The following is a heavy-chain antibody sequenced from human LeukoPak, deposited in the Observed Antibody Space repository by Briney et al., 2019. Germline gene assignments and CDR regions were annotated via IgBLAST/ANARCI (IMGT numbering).Heavy chain of an antibody. Sequence: GASVKVSCKASGYTFTSYGISWVRQAPGQGLEWMGWISAYNGNTNYAQKLQGRVTMTTDTSTSTAYMELRSLRSDDTAVYYCARQDRVLDDTCAFDIWGQGTMVTVSS. CDR1: GYTFTSYG. V-gene: IGHV1-18*01. D-gene: IGHD3-22*01. CDR3: ARQDRVLDDTCAFDI. J-gene: IGHJ3*02. CDR2: ISAYNGNT.